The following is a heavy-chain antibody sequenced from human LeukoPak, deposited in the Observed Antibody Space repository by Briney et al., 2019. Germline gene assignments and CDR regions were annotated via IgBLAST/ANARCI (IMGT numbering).Heavy chain of an antibody. D-gene: IGHD2-21*02. CDR1: GFTFSTYA. V-gene: IGHV3-23*01. CDR2: ISFIAVVT. CDR3: AMREVTFDPFDY. J-gene: IGHJ4*02. Sequence: GGSLRLSCAASGFTFSTYAMSWVRQAPGKGLEWVSCISFIAVVTYYPASVTCRFTISRHNSKNTLYLQMNALRAEDTAVYYFAMREVTFDPFDYWGQGTLVTVSS.